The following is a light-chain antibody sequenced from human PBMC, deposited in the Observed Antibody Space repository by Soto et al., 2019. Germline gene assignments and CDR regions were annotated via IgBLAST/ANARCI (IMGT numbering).Light chain of an antibody. J-gene: IGLJ2*01. Sequence: QPVLTQSPSASASLGASVKLTCTLSSGHSSYAIAWHQQQPEKGPRYLMKLNSDGSHSKGDGIPDRFSGSSSGAERYLTISSLQSEDEADYYCQTWGTGILCGGGTKVTVL. CDR2: LNSDGSH. CDR1: SGHSSYA. V-gene: IGLV4-69*01. CDR3: QTWGTGIL.